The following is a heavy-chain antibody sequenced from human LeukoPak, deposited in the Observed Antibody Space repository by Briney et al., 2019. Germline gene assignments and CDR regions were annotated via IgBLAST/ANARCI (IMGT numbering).Heavy chain of an antibody. Sequence: GGSLRLSCAASGFTVSRNYMSWVRQAPGRGLEWVSVIYSGGSTYYAGSVKGRFTISRDNAKNSLYLQMNSLRAEDTAVYYCGSLRGYGAYVVDYWGQGTLVTVSS. V-gene: IGHV3-53*01. CDR3: GSLRGYGAYVVDY. D-gene: IGHD4-17*01. CDR1: GFTVSRNY. CDR2: IYSGGST. J-gene: IGHJ4*02.